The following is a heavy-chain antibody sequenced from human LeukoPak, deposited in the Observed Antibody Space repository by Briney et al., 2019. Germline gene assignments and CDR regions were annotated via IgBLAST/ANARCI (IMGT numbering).Heavy chain of an antibody. Sequence: SETLSLTCTVSGGPISSYYWSWIRQPPGKGLEWIGYIYYSGSTNYNPSLKSRVTISVDTSKNQFSLKLSSVTAADTAVYYCARAKYSGSYSYYFDYWGQGTLVTVSS. CDR2: IYYSGST. V-gene: IGHV4-59*01. CDR3: ARAKYSGSYSYYFDY. J-gene: IGHJ4*02. D-gene: IGHD1-26*01. CDR1: GGPISSYY.